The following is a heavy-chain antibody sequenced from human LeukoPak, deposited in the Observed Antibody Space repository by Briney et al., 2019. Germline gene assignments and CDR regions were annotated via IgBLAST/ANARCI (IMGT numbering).Heavy chain of an antibody. CDR2: IYPGDSDT. Sequence: GESLKISCKGSGYSFTSYWIGWVRQMPGKGLEWMGIIYPGDSDTRYSPSFQGQVTISADKSISTAYLQWSSLKASDTAMYYCARSDSSGGHGAYYFDYWGQGTLVTVSS. V-gene: IGHV5-51*03. D-gene: IGHD6-19*01. CDR3: ARSDSSGGHGAYYFDY. J-gene: IGHJ4*02. CDR1: GYSFTSYW.